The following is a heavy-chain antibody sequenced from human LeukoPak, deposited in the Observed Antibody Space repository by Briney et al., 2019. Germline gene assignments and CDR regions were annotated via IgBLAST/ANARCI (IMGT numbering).Heavy chain of an antibody. D-gene: IGHD6-19*01. J-gene: IGHJ4*02. CDR1: GYTFTGYY. CDR2: INPNSGGT. Sequence: AASVKVSCKASGYTFTGYYMHWVRQAPGQGLEWMGWINPNSGGTNYAQKLQGRVTMTTDTSTSTAYMELRSLRSDDTAVYYCARDLSSGWSPFDYWGQGTLVTVSS. CDR3: ARDLSSGWSPFDY. V-gene: IGHV1-2*02.